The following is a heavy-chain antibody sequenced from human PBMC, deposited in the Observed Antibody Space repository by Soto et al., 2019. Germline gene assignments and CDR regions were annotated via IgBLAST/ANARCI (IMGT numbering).Heavy chain of an antibody. CDR2: ISYTGST. CDR1: GGSISTYY. Sequence: QVQLQESGPGLVKPSETLSLTCTVSGGSISTYYWSWIRQPPGKGLEWIGYISYTGSTNYNPSLKSRVTISVDTSENQFSLRLSSVTAADTAIYYCARGRHWLDYWGQGTLVTVSS. V-gene: IGHV4-59*01. CDR3: ARGRHWLDY. D-gene: IGHD6-19*01. J-gene: IGHJ4*02.